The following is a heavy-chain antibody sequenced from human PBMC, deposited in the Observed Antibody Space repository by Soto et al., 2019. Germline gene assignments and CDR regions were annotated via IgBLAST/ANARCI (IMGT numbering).Heavy chain of an antibody. CDR3: AQRNRGIAAAGDYYGMDV. CDR1: GFTLSSDA. V-gene: IGHV3-23*01. D-gene: IGHD6-13*01. J-gene: IGHJ6*02. Sequence: PCGRLRLSCAASGFTLSSDAMSWVRQAPGKGLECVPAISGSGGSTYYADSVKGRFTISRDNSKNTLYLQMNSLRAGDTAVYYHAQRNRGIAAAGDYYGMDVWGQGTTVTVS. CDR2: ISGSGGST.